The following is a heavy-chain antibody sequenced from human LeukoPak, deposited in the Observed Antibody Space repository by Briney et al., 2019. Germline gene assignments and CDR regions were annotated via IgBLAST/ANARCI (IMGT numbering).Heavy chain of an antibody. CDR3: ARAVDYYDSSGYYRPYFDY. CDR1: GFTFSTYS. Sequence: GGSLRLSCVASGFTFSTYSMNWFRQAPGKGLEWVSSISSSNSYLYYADSVKGRFTLSRDNAKNSLYLQMNSLRAEDTAVYYCARAVDYYDSSGYYRPYFDYWGQGTLVTVSS. CDR2: ISSSNSYL. D-gene: IGHD3-22*01. J-gene: IGHJ4*02. V-gene: IGHV3-21*01.